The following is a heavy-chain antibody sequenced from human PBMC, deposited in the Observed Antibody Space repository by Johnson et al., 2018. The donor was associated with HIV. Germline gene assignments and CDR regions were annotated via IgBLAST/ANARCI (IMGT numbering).Heavy chain of an antibody. CDR2: ISASGDST. J-gene: IGHJ3*02. D-gene: IGHD3-10*01. CDR1: GFIFSSYG. CDR3: ARGAINLSRGVIGLDM. Sequence: VQLVESGGGVVQPGRSLRLSCAASGFIFSSYGMHWVRQAPGKGLEWVSAISASGDSTYYADSVKGRFTISRDNSKNTLDLQMNSLRAEDTAVYYCARGAINLSRGVIGLDMWGQGTMVTVSS. V-gene: IGHV3-23*04.